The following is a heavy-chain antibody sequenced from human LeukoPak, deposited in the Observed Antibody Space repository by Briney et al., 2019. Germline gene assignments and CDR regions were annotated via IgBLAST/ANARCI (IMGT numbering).Heavy chain of an antibody. V-gene: IGHV3-30*02. CDR1: GFTFSSYD. CDR2: IRYDGSYT. J-gene: IGHJ4*02. CDR3: ATTILRYFDWLLTAEYYFDY. D-gene: IGHD3-9*01. Sequence: PGGSLRLSCEASGFTFSSYDMHWVRQAPGKGLEWVAFIRYDGSYTYYADSVKGRFTISRDNAKNSLYLQMNSLRAEDTAVYYCATTILRYFDWLLTAEYYFDYWGQGTLVTVSS.